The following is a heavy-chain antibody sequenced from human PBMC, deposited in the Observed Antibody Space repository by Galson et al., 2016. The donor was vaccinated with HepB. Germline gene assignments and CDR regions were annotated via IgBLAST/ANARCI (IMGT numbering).Heavy chain of an antibody. CDR1: GFTFSSYW. D-gene: IGHD1-26*01. J-gene: IGHJ4*02. Sequence: SLRLSCAASGFTFSSYWMHWVRQAPGKGLVWVSRIKSDGSSTSYADSVKGRFTISRDNAKNTLYLQMNSLRAEDTAVYYCASGSQVGAKRPFDYWGQGTLVTVSS. CDR3: ASGSQVGAKRPFDY. CDR2: IKSDGSST. V-gene: IGHV3-74*01.